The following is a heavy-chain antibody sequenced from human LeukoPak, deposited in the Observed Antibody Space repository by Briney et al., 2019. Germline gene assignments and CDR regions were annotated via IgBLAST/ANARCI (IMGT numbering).Heavy chain of an antibody. D-gene: IGHD2-15*01. Sequence: ASVKVSCKASGYTFTSYYMHWVRQAPGQGLEWMGIINPSGGSTSYAQKFQGRVTMTRDMSTSTVYMELSSLRSEDTAVYYCAIGYCSGGSCYGYYYYMDVWGKGTTVTVSS. CDR3: AIGYCSGGSCYGYYYYMDV. J-gene: IGHJ6*03. V-gene: IGHV1-46*01. CDR1: GYTFTSYY. CDR2: INPSGGST.